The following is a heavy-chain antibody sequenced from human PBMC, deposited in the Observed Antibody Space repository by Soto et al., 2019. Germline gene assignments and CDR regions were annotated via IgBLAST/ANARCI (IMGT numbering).Heavy chain of an antibody. CDR3: ARRSSGWYRPFDY. D-gene: IGHD6-19*01. V-gene: IGHV3-30-3*01. CDR1: GFTFSSYA. Sequence: QVQLVESGGGVVQPGRSLRLSCAASGFTFSSYAMHWVHQAPGKGLEWVAVISYDGSNKYYADSVKGRFTISRDNSKNTLYLQMNSLRAEDTAVYYCARRSSGWYRPFDYWGQGTLVTVSS. CDR2: ISYDGSNK. J-gene: IGHJ4*02.